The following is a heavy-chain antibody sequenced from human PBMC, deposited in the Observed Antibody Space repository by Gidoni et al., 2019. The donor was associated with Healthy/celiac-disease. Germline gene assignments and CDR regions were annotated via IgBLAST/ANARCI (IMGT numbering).Heavy chain of an antibody. V-gene: IGHV4-34*01. Sequence: QVQLQQWGAGLLKPSETLSLTCAVYGGSFSGYYWSWIRQPPGKGLEWIGEVNHSGSTNYHPSLKSRVTISVDTSKNQFSLKLSSVTAADTAVYYCARPPVAGYYYYGMDVWGQGTTVTVSS. CDR1: GGSFSGYY. J-gene: IGHJ6*02. D-gene: IGHD6-19*01. CDR2: VNHSGST. CDR3: ARPPVAGYYYYGMDV.